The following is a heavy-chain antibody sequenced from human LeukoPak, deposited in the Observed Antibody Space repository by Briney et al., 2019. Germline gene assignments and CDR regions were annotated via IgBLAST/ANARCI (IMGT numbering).Heavy chain of an antibody. CDR3: ARDERLLSFLK. CDR2: ITGSGGST. Sequence: TGGSLRLSCAASGFTFINAWMNWVRQAPGKGLEWVSGITGSGGSTYYADSVKGRFTISRDNSKNTLYLQMNSLRAEDTAIYYCARDERLLSFLKWGQGTLVTVSS. V-gene: IGHV3-23*01. CDR1: GFTFINAW. D-gene: IGHD3-3*01. J-gene: IGHJ4*02.